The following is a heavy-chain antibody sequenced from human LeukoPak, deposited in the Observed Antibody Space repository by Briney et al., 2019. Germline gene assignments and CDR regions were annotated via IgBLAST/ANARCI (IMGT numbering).Heavy chain of an antibody. CDR2: IYHSGST. CDR3: ARAGYSGYDTPLECDY. J-gene: IGHJ4*02. V-gene: IGHV4-38-2*01. Sequence: SETLSLTCAVSGYSISSGYYWGWIRQPPGKGLEWIGSIYHSGSTYYNPSLKSRVTISVDTSKNQFSLKLSSVTAADTAVYYCARAGYSGYDTPLECDYWGQGTLVTVSS. D-gene: IGHD5-12*01. CDR1: GYSISSGYY.